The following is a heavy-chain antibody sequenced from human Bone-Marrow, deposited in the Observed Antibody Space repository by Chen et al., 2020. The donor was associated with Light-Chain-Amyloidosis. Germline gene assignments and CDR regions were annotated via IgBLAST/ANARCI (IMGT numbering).Heavy chain of an antibody. CDR3: AKSGRVADSSSNYLYLDH. Sequence: QVQLVESGGGVVRPGRSLRLSCAASGFIFSKYAIHWVRQAPGKGLEWVAVISSDGNNKYYEVSVRGRFTISRDNSKSTLYLQMNSLRAEDTAIYYCAKSGRVADSSSNYLYLDHWGQGTLATVSS. CDR1: GFIFSKYA. J-gene: IGHJ4*02. V-gene: IGHV3-30*04. D-gene: IGHD6-13*01. CDR2: ISSDGNNK.